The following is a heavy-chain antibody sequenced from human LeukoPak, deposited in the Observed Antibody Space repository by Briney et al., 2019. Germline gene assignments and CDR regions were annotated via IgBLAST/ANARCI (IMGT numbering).Heavy chain of an antibody. D-gene: IGHD3-16*01. V-gene: IGHV3-23*01. CDR3: AKGHIAYPPKYYFDY. J-gene: IGHJ4*02. CDR2: ISGSGGST. Sequence: PGGSLRLSCAASGFTFSSYAMSWVRQALGKGLEWVSAISGSGGSTYYADSVKGRFTISRDNSKNTLYLQMNSLRAEDTAVYYCAKGHIAYPPKYYFDYWGQGTLVTVSS. CDR1: GFTFSSYA.